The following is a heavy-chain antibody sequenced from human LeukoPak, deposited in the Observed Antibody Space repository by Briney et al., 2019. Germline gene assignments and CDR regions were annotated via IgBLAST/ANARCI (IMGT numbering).Heavy chain of an antibody. CDR1: GFTFSSYA. CDR2: ISGSGGST. V-gene: IGHV3-23*01. J-gene: IGHJ4*02. CDR3: AKVNSYDFWSGYYTDDY. Sequence: GGSLRLSCAASGFTFSSYAMSWVRQAPGKGLEWVSAISGSGGSTYYADSVKGRFTISRDNSKNTLYLQMNSLRAEDTAVYYCAKVNSYDFWSGYYTDDYWGQGTLVTVSS. D-gene: IGHD3-3*01.